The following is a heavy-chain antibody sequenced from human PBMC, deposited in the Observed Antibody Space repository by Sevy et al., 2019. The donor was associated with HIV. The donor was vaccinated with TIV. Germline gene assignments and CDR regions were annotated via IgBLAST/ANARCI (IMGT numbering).Heavy chain of an antibody. V-gene: IGHV3-23*01. D-gene: IGHD2-15*01. CDR1: GFSFISYA. J-gene: IGHJ3*02. CDR2: ISGSDGAT. CDR3: AKDIVAVVGDAFDI. Sequence: GGSLRLSCAASGFSFISYAMNWVRQAPGKGLEWVSAISGSDGATYYADSVKGRFSISRDNSKNTLYLQMDGLGAEDTAVYYCAKDIVAVVGDAFDIWGQGTMVTVSS.